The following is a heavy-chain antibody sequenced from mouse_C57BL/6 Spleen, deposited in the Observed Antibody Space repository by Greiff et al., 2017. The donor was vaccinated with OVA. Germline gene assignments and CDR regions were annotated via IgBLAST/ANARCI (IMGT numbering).Heavy chain of an antibody. CDR1: GFTFSSYA. V-gene: IGHV5-4*01. J-gene: IGHJ3*01. Sequence: EVHLVESGGGLVKPGGSLKLSCAASGFTFSSYAMSWVRQTPEKRLEWVATISDGGSYTYYPDNVKGRCTISRDNAKNNLYLQMSHLKSEDTAMDDCARDLTTVVVPPWFAYWGQGTLVTVSA. CDR2: ISDGGSYT. D-gene: IGHD1-1*01. CDR3: ARDLTTVVVPPWFAY.